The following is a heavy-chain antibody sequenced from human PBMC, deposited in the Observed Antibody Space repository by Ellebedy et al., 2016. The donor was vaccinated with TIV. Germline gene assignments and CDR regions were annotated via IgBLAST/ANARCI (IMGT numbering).Heavy chain of an antibody. CDR2: IAIDSTT. D-gene: IGHD3-10*01. J-gene: IGHJ3*02. V-gene: IGHV3-66*01. Sequence: GGSLRLPCVASELTVTSNFMSWVRQAPGKGLAWVSTIAIDSTTYYADSVKGRFTISRDNSKNTLDIQMNSLRAEDTAVYYCARETYNDVDLKLWGIFDIWGQGTMVTVSS. CDR3: ARETYNDVDLKLWGIFDI. CDR1: ELTVTSNF.